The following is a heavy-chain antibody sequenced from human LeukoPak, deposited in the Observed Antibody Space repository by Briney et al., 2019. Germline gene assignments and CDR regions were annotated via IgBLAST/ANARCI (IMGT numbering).Heavy chain of an antibody. D-gene: IGHD6-19*01. V-gene: IGHV4-34*01. Sequence: SETLSLTCAVYGGSFSGYYWSWIRQPPGKGLEWIGEINHSGSTNYNPSLKSRVTISVDTSKNQFSLKLSSVTAADTAVYYCARAWRDSSGWYVDYYHYYMDVWGKGTTVTVSS. J-gene: IGHJ6*03. CDR3: ARAWRDSSGWYVDYYHYYMDV. CDR2: INHSGST. CDR1: GGSFSGYY.